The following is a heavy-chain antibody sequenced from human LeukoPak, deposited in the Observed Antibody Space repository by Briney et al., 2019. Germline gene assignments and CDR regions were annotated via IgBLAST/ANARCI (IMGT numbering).Heavy chain of an antibody. CDR2: INPSSGVA. J-gene: IGHJ3*02. V-gene: IGHV1-2*04. D-gene: IGHD3-22*01. CDR1: GYTFTGYF. CDR3: ARTYYYDSSGANDAFNI. Sequence: ASVTVSCTASGYTFTGYFLHWVQQAPGQGLEWMGWINPSSGVANYAQKFQGWVTMTRDTSISTAYMELSRLKSDDTAVYYCARTYYYDSSGANDAFNIWGQGTMVTVSS.